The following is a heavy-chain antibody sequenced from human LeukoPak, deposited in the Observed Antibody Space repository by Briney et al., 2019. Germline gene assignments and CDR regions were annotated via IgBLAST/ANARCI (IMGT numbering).Heavy chain of an antibody. CDR2: ISDVGGT. D-gene: IGHD4-11*01. J-gene: IGHJ5*02. Sequence: PGGSLRLSCAASGFTFSSYAMSWVRQAPGKGLEWVSGISDVGGTFYADSVRGRFTISRDNSKSTLYLQMNSLRAEDTAVYYCAKEAAVIGLPRLEPWGQGTLVTVSS. V-gene: IGHV3-23*01. CDR3: AKEAAVIGLPRLEP. CDR1: GFTFSSYA.